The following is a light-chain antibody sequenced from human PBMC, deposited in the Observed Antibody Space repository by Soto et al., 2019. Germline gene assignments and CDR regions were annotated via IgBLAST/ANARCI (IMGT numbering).Light chain of an antibody. CDR3: SSYRSSRSLV. J-gene: IGLJ1*01. CDR1: SSDVGGYNY. CDR2: DVS. V-gene: IGLV2-14*01. Sequence: QSVLTQPASVSGSPGQSITISCTGTSSDVGGYNYVSWYQQYPGKAPKLLIYDVSDRPSGVSNRFSGSKSGNTASLTISGLQAEDEADYYCSSYRSSRSLVFGTGNKVTVL.